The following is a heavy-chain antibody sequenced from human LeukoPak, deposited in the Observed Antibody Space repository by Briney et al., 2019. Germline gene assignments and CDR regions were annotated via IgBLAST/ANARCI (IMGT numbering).Heavy chain of an antibody. Sequence: ASVKVSCKASGYTFTRYDINWVRQATGQGLEWMGWMNPNSGNAGYAQKFQDRVSMTRDTSISTAYMHLSRLRSADTAVYYCARSPHILTGENFDYWGQGTLLTVSS. V-gene: IGHV1-8*01. D-gene: IGHD3-9*01. J-gene: IGHJ4*02. CDR1: GYTFTRYD. CDR3: ARSPHILTGENFDY. CDR2: MNPNSGNA.